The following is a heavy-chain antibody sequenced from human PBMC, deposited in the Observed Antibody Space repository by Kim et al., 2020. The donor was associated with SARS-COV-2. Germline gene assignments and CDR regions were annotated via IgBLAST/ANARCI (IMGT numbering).Heavy chain of an antibody. J-gene: IGHJ5*02. CDR3: AREPIAAQPLYNWFDP. CDR2: IIPIFGTA. V-gene: IGHV1-69*13. CDR1: GGTFSSYA. D-gene: IGHD6-6*01. Sequence: SVKVSCKASGGTFSSYAISWVRQAPGQGLEWMGGIIPIFGTANYAQKFQGRVTITADESTSTAYMELSSLRSEDTAVYYCAREPIAAQPLYNWFDPWGQGTLVTVSS.